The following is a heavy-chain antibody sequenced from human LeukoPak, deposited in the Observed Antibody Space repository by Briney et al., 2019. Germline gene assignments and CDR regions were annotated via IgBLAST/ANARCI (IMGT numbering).Heavy chain of an antibody. V-gene: IGHV3-53*01. CDR3: ARGPDYDILTAYSRAFDY. D-gene: IGHD3-9*01. Sequence: PGGSLRLSCAASGFTVSSNYMTWVRQAPGKGLEWVSVIYSGGSTYYADSVKGRFTISRDNSKNTLYLQMNSLRAEDTAVYYCARGPDYDILTAYSRAFDYWGQGTLVTVSS. J-gene: IGHJ4*02. CDR2: IYSGGST. CDR1: GFTVSSNY.